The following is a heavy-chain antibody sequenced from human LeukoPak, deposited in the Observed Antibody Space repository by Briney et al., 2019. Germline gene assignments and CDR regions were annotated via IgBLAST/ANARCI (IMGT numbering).Heavy chain of an antibody. CDR3: AKAEYYDILTGPDFDY. D-gene: IGHD3-9*01. CDR2: ISWNSGSI. J-gene: IGHJ4*02. CDR1: GFTFDDYA. V-gene: IGHV3-9*01. Sequence: GGSLRLSCAASGFTFDDYAMHWVRQAPGKGLEWVSGISWNSGSIGYADSVKGRFTISRDNAKNSLYLQMNSLRAEDTALYYCAKAEYYDILTGPDFDYWGQGTLVTVSS.